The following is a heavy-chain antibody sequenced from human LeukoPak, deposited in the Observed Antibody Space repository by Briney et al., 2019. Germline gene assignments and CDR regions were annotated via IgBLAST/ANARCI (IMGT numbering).Heavy chain of an antibody. D-gene: IGHD2-2*01. CDR3: ASQLLPGYYHAMNV. CDR1: SGSFSGYY. V-gene: IGHV4-34*01. J-gene: IGHJ6*02. CDR2: VNHSGNS. Sequence: SETLSLSCAMYSGSFSGYYWSWIRQPPGKGLEWIGEVNHSGNSNYSPSLKSRVTISVDTSKNQFSLNLTSVTAADTAIYYCASQLLPGYYHAMNVWGQGTTVTVSS.